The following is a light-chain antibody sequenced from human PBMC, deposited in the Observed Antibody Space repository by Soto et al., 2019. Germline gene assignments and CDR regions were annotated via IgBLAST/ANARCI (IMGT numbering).Light chain of an antibody. Sequence: ETVLTQSPGTLSLSPGERATLSCRASQSISNSYLAWYQQKPGQAPRLLVYGACSRATGIPDRFTGSRSGTHFTPTIGKLEPEVFPVYYFQHYGSSPFTFGPGSKVDIK. V-gene: IGKV3-20*01. J-gene: IGKJ3*01. CDR2: GAC. CDR3: QHYGSSPFT. CDR1: QSISNSY.